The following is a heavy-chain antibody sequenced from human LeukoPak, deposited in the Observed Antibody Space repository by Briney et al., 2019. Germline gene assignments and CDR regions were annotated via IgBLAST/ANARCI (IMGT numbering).Heavy chain of an antibody. Sequence: GSLRLSCAASGFIFSNYWMSWVRQAPGKGLEWIGSIYYSGSTYNNPSLRSRITISVDTSKNHFSLKLTSVTAADTAVYYCARHLMFRDSTYGPHLDYWGQGTLVTVSS. CDR1: GFIFSNYW. J-gene: IGHJ4*02. CDR3: ARHLMFRDSTYGPHLDY. D-gene: IGHD3-10*01. CDR2: IYYSGST. V-gene: IGHV4-39*01.